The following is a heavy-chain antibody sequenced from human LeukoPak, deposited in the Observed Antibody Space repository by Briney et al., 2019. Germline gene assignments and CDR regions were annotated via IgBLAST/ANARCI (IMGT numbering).Heavy chain of an antibody. Sequence: SETLSLTCAVYGGSFSGYYWSWIRQPPGKGLEWIGEINHSGSTNYNPSLKSRVTISVDTSKNQFSLKLSSVTAADTAVYYCARPTRKKGFDYWGQGTLVTVSS. CDR3: ARPTRKKGFDY. CDR2: INHSGST. CDR1: GGSFSGYY. V-gene: IGHV4-34*01. J-gene: IGHJ4*02.